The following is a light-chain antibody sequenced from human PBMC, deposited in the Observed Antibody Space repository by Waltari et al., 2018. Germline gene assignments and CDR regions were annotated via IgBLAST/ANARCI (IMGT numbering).Light chain of an antibody. V-gene: IGKV3-20*01. CDR1: ESVPANY. CDR3: QQYGETPWT. Sequence: VFTLSPGTLSLSPGERATLFCRATESVPANYLAWYQQKPGQAPRLLISGASSRATGIPDRFSGRGSGTDFTLTIARLEPEDFALYYCQQYGETPWTFGQGTKVDLK. CDR2: GAS. J-gene: IGKJ1*01.